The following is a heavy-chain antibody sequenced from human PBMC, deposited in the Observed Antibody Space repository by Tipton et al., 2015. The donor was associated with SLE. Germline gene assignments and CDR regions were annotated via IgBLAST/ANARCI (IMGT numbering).Heavy chain of an antibody. CDR2: IYYSGST. CDR3: ARDGGPLTGDRDYYYGMDV. J-gene: IGHJ6*02. V-gene: IGHV4-59*11. Sequence: TLSLTCTVSGGSISSHYWSWIRQPPGKGLEWIGYIYYSGSTNYNPSLKSRVTISVDTSKNQFSLKLSSVTAADTAVYYCARDGGPLTGDRDYYYGMDVWGQGTTVTVSS. D-gene: IGHD7-27*01. CDR1: GGSISSHY.